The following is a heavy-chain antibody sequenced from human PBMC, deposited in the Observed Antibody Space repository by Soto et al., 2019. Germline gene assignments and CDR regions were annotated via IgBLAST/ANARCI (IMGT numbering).Heavy chain of an antibody. J-gene: IGHJ4*02. CDR3: ARGGWQTLQTSGGYFDY. CDR1: GYTFTGYY. CDR2: INPNSGGT. Sequence: ASVKVSCKASGYTFTGYYMHWVRQAPGQGLEWMGWINPNSGGTNYAQKFQGWVTMTRDTSISTSYMELSRLRSDDTAVYYCARGGWQTLQTSGGYFDYWGQGTLVTVSS. V-gene: IGHV1-2*04. D-gene: IGHD6-19*01.